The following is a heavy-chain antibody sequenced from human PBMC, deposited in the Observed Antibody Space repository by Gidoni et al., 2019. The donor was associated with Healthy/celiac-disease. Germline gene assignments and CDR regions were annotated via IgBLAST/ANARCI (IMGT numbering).Heavy chain of an antibody. CDR2: MNPNSGNT. V-gene: IGHV1-8*01. CDR3: ARGPPSDSSGYYRYFQH. J-gene: IGHJ1*01. D-gene: IGHD3-22*01. CDR1: GYTFTRYD. Sequence: QVQLVQSGAEVKKPGASVNVSCKASGYTFTRYDINWVRQATGQGLEWMGWMNPNSGNTGYAQKFQGRVNMNRNTAIRTAYMELSSMRSEDTAVYYCARGPPSDSSGYYRYFQHWGQGTLVTVSS.